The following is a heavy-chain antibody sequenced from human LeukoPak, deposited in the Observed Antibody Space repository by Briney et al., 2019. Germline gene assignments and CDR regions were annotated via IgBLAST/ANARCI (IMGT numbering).Heavy chain of an antibody. J-gene: IGHJ2*01. V-gene: IGHV1-69*06. CDR1: GSTFSSYA. CDR3: ATDTARPYYYDSSGPSSYWYFDL. D-gene: IGHD3-22*01. CDR2: IIPIFGTA. Sequence: SVKVSCMASGSTFSSYAISWVRQAPGQGLEWMGSIIPIFGTAIYAQKFQGRVTMTEDTSTDTAYMELSSLRSEDTAVYYCATDTARPYYYDSSGPSSYWYFDLWGRGTLVTVSS.